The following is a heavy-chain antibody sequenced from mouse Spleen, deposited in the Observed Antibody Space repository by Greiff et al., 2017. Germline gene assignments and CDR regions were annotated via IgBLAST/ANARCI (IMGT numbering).Heavy chain of an antibody. D-gene: IGHD2-1*01. Sequence: VQLQQSGPELVKPGASVKISCKASGYSFTGYYMKWVKQSPEKSLEWIGEINPSTGGTTYNQKFKAKATLTVDKSSSTAYMQLKSLTSEDSAVYYCAGNYGYAMDYWGQGTSVTVSS. CDR1: GYSFTGYY. J-gene: IGHJ4*01. V-gene: IGHV1-42*01. CDR2: INPSTGGT. CDR3: AGNYGYAMDY.